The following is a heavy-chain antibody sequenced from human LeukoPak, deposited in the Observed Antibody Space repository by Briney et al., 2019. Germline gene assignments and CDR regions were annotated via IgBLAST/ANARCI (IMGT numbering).Heavy chain of an antibody. J-gene: IGHJ4*02. CDR2: IYHSGST. Sequence: SETLSLTCTVSGYSISSGYYWGWIRQPPGKGLEWIGSIYHSGSTYYNPSLKSRVTISVDTSKNQFSLKLSSVTAADTAVYYCAIVAVPDYFDYWGQGTLVTVSS. CDR1: GYSISSGYY. CDR3: AIVAVPDYFDY. D-gene: IGHD4-17*01. V-gene: IGHV4-38-2*02.